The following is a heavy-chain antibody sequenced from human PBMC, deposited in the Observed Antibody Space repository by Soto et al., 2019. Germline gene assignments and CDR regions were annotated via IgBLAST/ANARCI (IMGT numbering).Heavy chain of an antibody. J-gene: IGHJ4*02. CDR1: GYTFTGYY. D-gene: IGHD6-6*01. V-gene: IGHV1-2*02. CDR2: INPNGGGT. CDR3: ARDFEPARPGPRGY. Sequence: ASVKVSCKASGYTFTGYYIHWVRQAPGQGLEWMGWINPNGGGTNYAQKFQGRVTMTRDTSISTAYMELSRLRSDDTAVYYCARDFEPARPGPRGYWGQGTMITV.